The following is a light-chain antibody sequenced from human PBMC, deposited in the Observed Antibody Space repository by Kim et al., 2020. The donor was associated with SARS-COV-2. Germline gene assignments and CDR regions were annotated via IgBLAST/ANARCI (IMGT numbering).Light chain of an antibody. V-gene: IGKV1-39*01. CDR2: AAS. CDR1: QSISSY. CDR3: QQSYSTPYT. Sequence: DIRMTQSPSSLSASVGDRVTITCRASQSISSYVNWYQQKPGKAPKLLIYAASSLQSGVPSRFSGSGSGTDFTLTISSLQPEDFATYYCQQSYSTPYTFGQGTKLEI. J-gene: IGKJ2*01.